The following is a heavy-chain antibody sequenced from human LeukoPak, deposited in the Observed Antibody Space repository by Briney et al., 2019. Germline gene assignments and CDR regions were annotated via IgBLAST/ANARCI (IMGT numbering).Heavy chain of an antibody. D-gene: IGHD3-10*01. CDR1: GGTFSSYT. CDR3: ATSRGYYYYYYMDV. J-gene: IGHJ6*03. CDR2: IIPILGIA. Sequence: SSGKVSCKASGGTFSSYTISWVRQAPGQGLEWMGRIIPILGIANYAQKFQGRVTITADKSTSTAYMELSSLRSEDTAVYYCATSRGYYYYYYMDVRGKGTTVTVSS. V-gene: IGHV1-69*02.